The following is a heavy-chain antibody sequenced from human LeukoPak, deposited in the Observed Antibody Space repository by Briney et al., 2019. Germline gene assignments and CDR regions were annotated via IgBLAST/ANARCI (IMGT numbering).Heavy chain of an antibody. Sequence: GGSLRLSCAASGFTFSSYAMSWVRQAPGKGLEWVSYISSSSSTIYYADSVKGRFTISRDNAKNSLYLQMNSLRAEDTAVYYCARDLGKDPTYYYGSGSYSWFDPWGQGTLVTVSS. J-gene: IGHJ5*02. V-gene: IGHV3-48*04. D-gene: IGHD3-10*01. CDR1: GFTFSSYA. CDR2: ISSSSSTI. CDR3: ARDLGKDPTYYYGSGSYSWFDP.